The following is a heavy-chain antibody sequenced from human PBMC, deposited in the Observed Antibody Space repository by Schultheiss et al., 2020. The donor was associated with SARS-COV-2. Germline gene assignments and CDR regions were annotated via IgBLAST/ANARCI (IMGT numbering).Heavy chain of an antibody. CDR2: IYTSGST. D-gene: IGHD2-2*01. CDR1: GYSISSDYY. V-gene: IGHV4-38-2*02. CDR3: AREPYCSSTSCYAGGWFDP. J-gene: IGHJ5*02. Sequence: SETLSLTCTVSGYSISSDYYWGWIRQPPGKGLEWIGSIYTSGSTNYNPSLKSRVTISVDTSKNQFSLKLSSVTAADTAVYYCAREPYCSSTSCYAGGWFDPWGQGTLVTVSS.